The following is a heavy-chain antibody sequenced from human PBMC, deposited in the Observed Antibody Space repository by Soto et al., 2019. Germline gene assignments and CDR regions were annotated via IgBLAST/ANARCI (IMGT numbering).Heavy chain of an antibody. J-gene: IGHJ1*01. V-gene: IGHV4-38-2*01. CDR1: GYSINSGCY. Sequence: WETLSLTCAASGYSINSGCYCACLRQPPEKGLEWIGSVYQSGSTYDNPSLKTRVTKAVDTSKKQFSLKVRSVNAADTATYYCAVGYCDSASCAREYFHHWGQGTLVTVSS. D-gene: IGHD3-22*01. CDR2: VYQSGST. CDR3: AVGYCDSASCAREYFHH.